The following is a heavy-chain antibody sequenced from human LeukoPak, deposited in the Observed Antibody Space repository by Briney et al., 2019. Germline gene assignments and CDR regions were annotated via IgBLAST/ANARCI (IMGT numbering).Heavy chain of an antibody. CDR3: ARGLSSGSYSYDAFDI. V-gene: IGHV1-8*01. D-gene: IGHD1-26*01. CDR2: MNPNSGNT. CDR1: GYTFTSYD. J-gene: IGHJ3*02. Sequence: ASVKVSCNASGYTFTSYDINWVRQATGQGLEWMGWMNPNSGNTGYAQKFQGRVTMTRNTSISTAYMELSSLRSEDTAVYYCARGLSSGSYSYDAFDIWGQGTMVTVSS.